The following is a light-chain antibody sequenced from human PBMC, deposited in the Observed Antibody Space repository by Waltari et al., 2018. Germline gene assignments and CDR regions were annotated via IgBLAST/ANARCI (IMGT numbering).Light chain of an antibody. CDR2: DAS. V-gene: IGKV1-33*01. Sequence: DIQMTQSPSSLSASVGDRVTITCQASHDISNYLNWNQQKSGKAPKLLIYDASDLETGVPSRFSGSGSGTDFTFTISSLQPEDIAIYYCQQYDNLPRTFGQGTKVEIK. CDR3: QQYDNLPRT. CDR1: HDISNY. J-gene: IGKJ1*01.